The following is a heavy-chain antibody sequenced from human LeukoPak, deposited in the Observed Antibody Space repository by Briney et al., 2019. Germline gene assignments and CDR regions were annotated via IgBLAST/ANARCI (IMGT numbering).Heavy chain of an antibody. CDR3: AKGNTPRASARFDY. J-gene: IGHJ4*02. D-gene: IGHD1/OR15-1a*01. Sequence: GGSLRLSCTASGFTFSNFWMSWVRQAPGKGLEWVSAISGSGGSTYYADSVKGRFTISRDNSKNTLYLQMNSLRAEDTAVYYCAKGNTPRASARFDYWGQGTLVTVSS. CDR2: ISGSGGST. V-gene: IGHV3-23*01. CDR1: GFTFSNFW.